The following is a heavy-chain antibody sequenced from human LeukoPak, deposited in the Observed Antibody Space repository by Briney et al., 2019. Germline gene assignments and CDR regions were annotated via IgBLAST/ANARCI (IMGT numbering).Heavy chain of an antibody. V-gene: IGHV4-39*07. D-gene: IGHD5-18*01. J-gene: IGHJ6*03. CDR1: GGSISSSSYY. Sequence: SETLSLTCTVSGGSISSSSYYWGWIRQPPGKGLEWIGSIYYSGSTYYNPSLKSRVTISVDTSKNQFSLKLSSVTAADTAVYYCAGPALGTAMARGGRPLGYYYYYMDVWGKGTTVTVSS. CDR2: IYYSGST. CDR3: AGPALGTAMARGGRPLGYYYYYMDV.